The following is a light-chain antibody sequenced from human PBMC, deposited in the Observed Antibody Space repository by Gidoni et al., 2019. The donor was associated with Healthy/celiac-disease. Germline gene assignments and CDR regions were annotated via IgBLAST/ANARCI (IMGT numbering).Light chain of an antibody. CDR3: QQLNSYPRT. J-gene: IGKJ1*01. CDR1: QGISSY. Sequence: DLQFTQSPSFLSASVGDRVTITCRASQGISSYLAWYQQKPGKAPKLLIYAASTLQSGVPSRFSGSGSGTEFTLTISSLQPEDFATYYCQQLNSYPRTFGQGTKVEIK. V-gene: IGKV1-9*01. CDR2: AAS.